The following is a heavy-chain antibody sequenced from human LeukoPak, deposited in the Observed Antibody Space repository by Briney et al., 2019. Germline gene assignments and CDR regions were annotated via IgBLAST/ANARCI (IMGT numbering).Heavy chain of an antibody. V-gene: IGHV1-46*01. Sequence: ASVKVSCKASGYTFTSYYMHWVRQAPGQGLEWMGIINPSGGSTSYAQKFQGRVTMTTDTSTSTAYMELRSLRSDDTAVYYCARDPAVAGGFDYWGQGTLVTVSS. CDR3: ARDPAVAGGFDY. CDR1: GYTFTSYY. CDR2: INPSGGST. D-gene: IGHD6-19*01. J-gene: IGHJ4*02.